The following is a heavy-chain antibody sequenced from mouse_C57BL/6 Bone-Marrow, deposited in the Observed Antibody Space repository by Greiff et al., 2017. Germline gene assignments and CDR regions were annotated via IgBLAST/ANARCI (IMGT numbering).Heavy chain of an antibody. V-gene: IGHV14-4*01. Sequence: VQLQQSGPELARPWASVKISCQAFYTFSRRVHFAIRDTNYWMHWVKQRPEPGLEWIGWIDPENGDPEYASKFPGKATITADTSSNTAYLQLSSLTSEDTAVYYCTSSQPLGYWGQGTTLTVSA. CDR3: SEDTAVYYCTSSQPLGY. CDR2: EPGLEWIG. J-gene: IGHJ2*01. CDR1: QAFYTFSRRVH. D-gene: IGHD3-3*01.